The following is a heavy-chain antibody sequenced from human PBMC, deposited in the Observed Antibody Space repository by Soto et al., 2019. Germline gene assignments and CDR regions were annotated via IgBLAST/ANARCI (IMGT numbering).Heavy chain of an antibody. CDR1: GYTLTELS. Sequence: ASVKVSCKVSGYTLTELSMHWVRQAPGKGLEWMGGFDPEDGETIYAQKFQGRVTMTEDTSTDTAYMELSSLRSEDTAVYYCATRIAVAGVNAFDIWGQGTMVTVSS. CDR2: FDPEDGET. CDR3: ATRIAVAGVNAFDI. V-gene: IGHV1-24*01. J-gene: IGHJ3*02. D-gene: IGHD6-19*01.